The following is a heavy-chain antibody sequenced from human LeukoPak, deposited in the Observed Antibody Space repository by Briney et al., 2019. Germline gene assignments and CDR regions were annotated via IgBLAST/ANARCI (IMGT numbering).Heavy chain of an antibody. CDR1: GFTFSSYA. CDR3: AKDARRYGGNPFDY. CDR2: ISSDGSKK. Sequence: GGSLRLSCEVSGFTFSSYAMHWVRQAPGKGLEWVAVISSDGSKKDYADSVKGRFTISRDNSKNTLYLQMNSLRAEDTAVYYCAKDARRYGGNPFDYWGQGTLVTVSS. D-gene: IGHD4-23*01. J-gene: IGHJ4*02. V-gene: IGHV3-30*04.